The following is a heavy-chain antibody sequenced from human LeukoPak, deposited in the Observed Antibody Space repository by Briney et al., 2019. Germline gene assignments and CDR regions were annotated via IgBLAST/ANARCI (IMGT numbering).Heavy chain of an antibody. CDR2: ISSSSAYA. J-gene: IGHJ4*02. V-gene: IGHV3-11*05. CDR1: GLNLIDYY. CDR3: ARGTAPSADY. Sequence: PGGSLRLSCASSGLNLIDYYMSWIRQAPGKGLEWVSYISSSSAYAKYADSVKGRFTISRDNAKNSLYLQMNSLRAEDTAVYYCARGTAPSADYWGQGTLVTVSP. D-gene: IGHD2-21*02.